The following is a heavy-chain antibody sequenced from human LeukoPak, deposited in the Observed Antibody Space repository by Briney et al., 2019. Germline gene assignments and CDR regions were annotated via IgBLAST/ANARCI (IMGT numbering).Heavy chain of an antibody. J-gene: IGHJ4*02. D-gene: IGHD3-22*01. V-gene: IGHV4-39*07. Sequence: SETLSLTCTVPGGSISSSSYYWGWIRQPPGKGLEWIGSIYYSGSTYYNPSLKSRVTISVDTSKNQFSLKLSSVTAADTAVYYCARDWGLLPPQRNFDYWGQGTLVTVSS. CDR3: ARDWGLLPPQRNFDY. CDR1: GGSISSSSYY. CDR2: IYYSGST.